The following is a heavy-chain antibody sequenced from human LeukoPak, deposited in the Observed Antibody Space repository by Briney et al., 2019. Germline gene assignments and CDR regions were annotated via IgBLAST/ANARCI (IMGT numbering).Heavy chain of an antibody. Sequence: GGSLRLSCAASGFTFSDYYLTWIRQAPGKGLEWVSYISSSSSDTNYADSVRGRFTISRDNANKSLYLQMNSLRDEDTAVYYCARGWVPSDITLKWGQGTMVTVSS. CDR3: ARGWVPSDITLK. V-gene: IGHV3-11*06. J-gene: IGHJ3*01. D-gene: IGHD3-22*01. CDR2: ISSSSSDT. CDR1: GFTFSDYY.